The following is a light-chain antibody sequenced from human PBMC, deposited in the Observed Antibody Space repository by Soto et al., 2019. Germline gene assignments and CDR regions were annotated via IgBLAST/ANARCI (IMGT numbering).Light chain of an antibody. CDR2: DAS. CDR1: QSVADNH. V-gene: IGKV3-20*01. J-gene: IGKJ3*01. Sequence: EVVLTQSPGTLSLSAGERATLSCRASQSVADNHLAWYQQKPGQAPRLLIYDASTRAAGIPDRFSGSGSGTDFTLTISRLEPEDVGVYFCHHYTRSPIFTFGPGTTVD. CDR3: HHYTRSPIFT.